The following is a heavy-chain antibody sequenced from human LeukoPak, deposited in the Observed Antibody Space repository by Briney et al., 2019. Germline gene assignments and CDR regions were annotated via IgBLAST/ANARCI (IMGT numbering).Heavy chain of an antibody. J-gene: IGHJ6*02. Sequence: ASVKVSCKASGYTFTGQYLYWARQTPGQGLEWMGWVNPKTGDTDSAQNFRGRVTMTGDTSISTVYMEVSRLTSDDTAVYYCARGYYGMDVWGQGTTVTVSS. CDR1: GYTFTGQY. V-gene: IGHV1-2*02. CDR3: ARGYYGMDV. CDR2: VNPKTGDT.